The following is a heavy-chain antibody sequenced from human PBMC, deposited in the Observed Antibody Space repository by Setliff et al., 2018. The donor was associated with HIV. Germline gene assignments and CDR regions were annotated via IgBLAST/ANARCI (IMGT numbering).Heavy chain of an antibody. V-gene: IGHV3-23*01. CDR2: ISVSGGST. CDR3: AKGGYGGAYYVAGY. J-gene: IGHJ4*02. D-gene: IGHD5-18*01. CDR1: EFTFSSYA. Sequence: PGGSLRLSCAASEFTFSSYAMSWVRQAPGKGLEWVSSISVSGGSTYYADSVKGRFTISRDNSKNTLSLQMTNLGTGDTATYYCAKGGYGGAYYVAGYWGQGTLVTVSS.